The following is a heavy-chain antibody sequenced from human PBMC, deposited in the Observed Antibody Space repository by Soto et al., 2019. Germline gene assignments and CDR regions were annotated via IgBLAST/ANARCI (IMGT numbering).Heavy chain of an antibody. J-gene: IGHJ6*02. Sequence: ASVKVSCKASGSTFTSYGISWVRQAPGQGLEWMGWISAYNGKTNYAQKLQGRVTMTTDTSTSTAYMELRSLRSDDTAMYYCARRQGIAAAGTPFHYYYYGMDVWGQGTTVTVSS. V-gene: IGHV1-18*01. CDR2: ISAYNGKT. CDR3: ARRQGIAAAGTPFHYYYYGMDV. D-gene: IGHD6-13*01. CDR1: GSTFTSYG.